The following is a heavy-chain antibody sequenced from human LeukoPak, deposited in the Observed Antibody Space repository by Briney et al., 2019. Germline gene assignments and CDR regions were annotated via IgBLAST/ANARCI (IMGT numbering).Heavy chain of an antibody. J-gene: IGHJ3*02. CDR1: GYSISSGYY. Sequence: SETLSLTCAVSGYSISSGYYWGWIRQPPGKGLEWIGSIYHSGSTYYNPSLKSRVTISVDTSKNQFSLKLSSVTAADTAVYYCARGDYNWNDIRTWGAFDIWGQGTMVTVSS. CDR3: ARGDYNWNDIRTWGAFDI. V-gene: IGHV4-38-2*01. D-gene: IGHD1-20*01. CDR2: IYHSGST.